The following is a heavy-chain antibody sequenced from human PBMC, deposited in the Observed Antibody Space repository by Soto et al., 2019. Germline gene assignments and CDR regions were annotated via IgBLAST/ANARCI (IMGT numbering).Heavy chain of an antibody. CDR3: ARIRGSPLHGNWFDP. CDR1: GGSISSYY. J-gene: IGHJ5*02. D-gene: IGHD1-26*01. Sequence: PSETLSLTCTVSGGSISSYYWSWIRQPPGKGLEWIGYIYYSGSTNYTPSLKSRVTISVDTSKNQFSLKLSSVTAADTAVYYCARIRGSPLHGNWFDPWGQGTLVTVSS. CDR2: IYYSGST. V-gene: IGHV4-59*01.